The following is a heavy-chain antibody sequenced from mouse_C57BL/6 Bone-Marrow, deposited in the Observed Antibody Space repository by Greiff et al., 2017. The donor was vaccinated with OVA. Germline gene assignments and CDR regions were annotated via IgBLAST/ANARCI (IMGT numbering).Heavy chain of an antibody. CDR2: IWGGGST. Sequence: VKLVESGPGLVAPSQSLSITCTVSGFSLTSYGVDWVRQPPGKGLEWLGVIWGGGSTNYNSALMSRLSISKDNSKSQVFLKMNSLQTDDTAMYYCATSLITTVSYYAMDYWGPGTSVTVSS. CDR1: GFSLTSYG. CDR3: ATSLITTVSYYAMDY. J-gene: IGHJ4*01. D-gene: IGHD1-1*01. V-gene: IGHV2-9*01.